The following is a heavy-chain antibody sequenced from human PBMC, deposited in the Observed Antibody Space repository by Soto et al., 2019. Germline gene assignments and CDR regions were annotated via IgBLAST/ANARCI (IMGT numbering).Heavy chain of an antibody. CDR3: TRRIAAADPYYYYYGMDV. J-gene: IGHJ6*02. CDR2: IRSKAYGGTT. V-gene: IGHV3-49*04. Sequence: GGSLRLSCTASGFTFGDYAMSWVRQAPGKGLEWVGFIRSKAYGGTTEYAASVKGRFTISRDDSKSIAYLQMNSLKTEDTAVYYCTRRIAAADPYYYYYGMDVWGQGTTVTVSS. CDR1: GFTFGDYA. D-gene: IGHD6-13*01.